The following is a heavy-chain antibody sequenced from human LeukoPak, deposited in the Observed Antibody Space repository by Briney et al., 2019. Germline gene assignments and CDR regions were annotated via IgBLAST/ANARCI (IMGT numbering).Heavy chain of an antibody. J-gene: IGHJ4*02. V-gene: IGHV3-48*03. CDR2: ISSTGSNI. Sequence: PGGSLRLSCAASGFKFSDYQMDWVRQAPGKGLEWLSYISSTGSNIDYADSVKGRFTISRDNAKNSLYLQMNRLRAEDTAVYYCARLTLGELTPFEYWGQGTLVTVSS. CDR1: GFKFSDYQ. CDR3: ARLTLGELTPFEY. D-gene: IGHD3-10*01.